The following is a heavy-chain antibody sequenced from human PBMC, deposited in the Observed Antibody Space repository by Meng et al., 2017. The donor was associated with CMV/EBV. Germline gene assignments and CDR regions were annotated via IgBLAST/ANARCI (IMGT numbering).Heavy chain of an antibody. Sequence: CAGYGGSFSGYSWSWIRQPPGKGLEWIGEINHSGSTNYNPSLKSRVTISVDTSKNQFSLKLSSVTAADTAVYYCARDNDFWSGSIDYWGQGTLVTVSS. CDR1: GGSFSGYS. D-gene: IGHD3-3*01. CDR3: ARDNDFWSGSIDY. V-gene: IGHV4-34*01. J-gene: IGHJ4*02. CDR2: INHSGST.